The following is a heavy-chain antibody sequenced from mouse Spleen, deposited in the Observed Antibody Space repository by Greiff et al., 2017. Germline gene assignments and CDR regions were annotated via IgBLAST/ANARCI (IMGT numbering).Heavy chain of an antibody. CDR2: ITHSGET. J-gene: IGHJ1*03. Sequence: QVQLKESGPGLVKPSQSLFLTCSITGFPITSGYYWIWIRQSPGKPLEWMGYITHSGETFYNPSLQSPISITRETSKNQFFLQLNSVTTEDTAMYYWAGDRTGYWYFDVWGTGTTVTVSS. CDR1: GFPITSGYY. D-gene: IGHD4-1*01. V-gene: IGHV12-3*01. CDR3: AGDRTGYWYFDV.